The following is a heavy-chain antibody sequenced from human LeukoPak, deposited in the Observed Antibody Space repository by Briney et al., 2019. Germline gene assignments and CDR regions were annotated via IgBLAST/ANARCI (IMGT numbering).Heavy chain of an antibody. V-gene: IGHV4-34*01. CDR2: INHSGST. CDR3: ARGPRYYYGFGSYYNS. CDR1: GGSFSGYY. Sequence: SETLSLTCAVYGGSFSGYYWSWIRQPPGKGLEWIGEINHSGSTNYNPSLKSRVTISVDTSKNQFSLKLSSVTAADTAVYYCARGPRYYYGFGSYYNSWGQGTLVTVSS. D-gene: IGHD3-10*01. J-gene: IGHJ4*02.